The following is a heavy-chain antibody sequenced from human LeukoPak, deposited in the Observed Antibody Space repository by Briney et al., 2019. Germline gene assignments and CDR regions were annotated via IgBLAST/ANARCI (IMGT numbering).Heavy chain of an antibody. V-gene: IGHV4-4*07. D-gene: IGHD3-3*01. Sequence: SETLSLTCTVSGGSISSYYWSWIRQPAGKGLEWIRRIYTSGSTNYNPSLKSRVTMSVDTSKNQFSLKLSSVTAADTAVYYCARDINDFWSGYFPYYYMDVWGKGTTVTVSS. J-gene: IGHJ6*03. CDR1: GGSISSYY. CDR2: IYTSGST. CDR3: ARDINDFWSGYFPYYYMDV.